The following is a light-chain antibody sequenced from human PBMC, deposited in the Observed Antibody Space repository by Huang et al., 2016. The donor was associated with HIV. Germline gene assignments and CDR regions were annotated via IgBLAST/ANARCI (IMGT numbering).Light chain of an antibody. CDR1: QSISSY. CDR3: QQSYSTLWT. J-gene: IGKJ1*01. Sequence: DIQMTQSTSSLSASVGDRVTITCRASQSISSYLNWYQQKPWKAPKLLIYAASSLQSGVPSRFSGSGSGTDFTLTISSLQPEDFATYYCQQSYSTLWTFGQGTKVEIK. V-gene: IGKV1-39*01. CDR2: AAS.